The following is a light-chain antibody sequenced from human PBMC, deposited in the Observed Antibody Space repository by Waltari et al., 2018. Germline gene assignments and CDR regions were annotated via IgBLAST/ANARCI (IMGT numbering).Light chain of an antibody. V-gene: IGKV3-20*01. J-gene: IGKJ4*01. CDR3: QHYGNSPQLT. CDR2: HAS. Sequence: ENVLTQSPGTLSLSPGDRATLSCRASHMVASNYIAWYQQRPGQAPRLLIFHASSRATGIPDRFSGSGAGTDFTLTISSLGPEDFAVYYCQHYGNSPQLTFAGGTRLEIK. CDR1: HMVASNY.